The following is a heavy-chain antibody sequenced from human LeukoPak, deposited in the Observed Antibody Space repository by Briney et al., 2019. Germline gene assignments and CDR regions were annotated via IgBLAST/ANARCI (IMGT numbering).Heavy chain of an antibody. Sequence: GSLRLSCAASGFTFSDYYMSWIRQPPGKGLEWIGEINHSGSTNYNPSLKSRVTISVDTPKNQFSLKLSSVTAADTAVYYCARSHYYDSSGYYRFGYYFDYWGQGTLVTVSS. CDR2: INHSGST. J-gene: IGHJ4*02. CDR3: ARSHYYDSSGYYRFGYYFDY. CDR1: GFTFSDYY. V-gene: IGHV4-34*01. D-gene: IGHD3-22*01.